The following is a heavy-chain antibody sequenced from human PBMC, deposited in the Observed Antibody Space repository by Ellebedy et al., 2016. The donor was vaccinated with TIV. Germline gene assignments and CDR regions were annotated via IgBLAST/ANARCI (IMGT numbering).Heavy chain of an antibody. J-gene: IGHJ4*02. CDR1: GFTFSRYA. V-gene: IGHV3-23*01. CDR3: AKGSVWDLLLTCFDY. CDR2: TSGSGSST. D-gene: IGHD1-26*01. Sequence: GESLKISCAASGFTFSRYALSWVRPAPGKGLEWVSATSGSGSSTYYADSVKGRFTISRDISKNTLYLQMNSLSAEDTAVYYCAKGSVWDLLLTCFDYWGQGTVVTVSS.